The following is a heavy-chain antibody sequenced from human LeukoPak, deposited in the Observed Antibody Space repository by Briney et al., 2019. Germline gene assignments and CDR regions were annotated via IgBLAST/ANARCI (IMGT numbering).Heavy chain of an antibody. J-gene: IGHJ6*03. CDR2: MNPNSGNT. Sequence: ASVKVSCKASGYTFTSYDINWVRQATGQGLEWMGRMNPNSGNTGYAQKFQGRVTITRNTSISTAYMELSSLRSEDTAVYYCARETSTGTTGWMTYYMDVWGKGTTVTVSS. D-gene: IGHD1-7*01. CDR1: GYTFTSYD. CDR3: ARETSTGTTGWMTYYMDV. V-gene: IGHV1-8*03.